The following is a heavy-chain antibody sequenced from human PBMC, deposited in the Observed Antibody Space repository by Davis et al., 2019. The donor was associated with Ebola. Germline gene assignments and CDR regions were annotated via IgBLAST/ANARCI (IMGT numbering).Heavy chain of an antibody. CDR3: ARDPAVNWYFDL. Sequence: ESLKISCAASGFTFSSYSMNWVRQAPGKGLEWVSSISSSSSYIYYADSVKGRFTISRDNAKNSLYLQMNSLRAEDTAVYYCARDPAVNWYFDLWGRGTLVTVSS. D-gene: IGHD6-25*01. J-gene: IGHJ2*01. V-gene: IGHV3-21*01. CDR1: GFTFSSYS. CDR2: ISSSSSYI.